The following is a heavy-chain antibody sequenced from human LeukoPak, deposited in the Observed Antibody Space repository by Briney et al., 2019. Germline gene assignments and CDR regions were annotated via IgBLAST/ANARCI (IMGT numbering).Heavy chain of an antibody. J-gene: IGHJ4*02. Sequence: GGSLRLSCAVSGITLSNYGMSWVRQAPGKGLEWVAGLSGSGGGTNYADSVQGRFTIYRDNPKNTLYLQMNSLRAEDTAVYFCAKRGVVIRVFLVGFHKEAYYFDSWGQGALVTVSS. CDR1: GITLSNYG. CDR2: LSGSGGGT. V-gene: IGHV3-23*01. CDR3: AKRGVVIRVFLVGFHKEAYYFDS. D-gene: IGHD3-10*01.